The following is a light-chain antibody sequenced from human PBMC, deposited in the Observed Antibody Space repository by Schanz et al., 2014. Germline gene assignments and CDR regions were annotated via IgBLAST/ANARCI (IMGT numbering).Light chain of an antibody. CDR3: HHYSMSPL. CDR2: GAS. V-gene: IGKV3-20*01. J-gene: IGKJ1*01. Sequence: EIVLTQSPGTLSLSPGERATLSCRASQSVSTYLAWYQQKPGQAPRLLIYGASIRASGIPDRFSGSGYGTDFSLNITRLEPEDFAVYYCHHYSMSPLFGQGPKVEIK. CDR1: QSVSTY.